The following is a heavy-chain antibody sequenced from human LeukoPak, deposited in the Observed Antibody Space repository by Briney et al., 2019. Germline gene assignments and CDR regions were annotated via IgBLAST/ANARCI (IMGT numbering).Heavy chain of an antibody. J-gene: IGHJ4*02. D-gene: IGHD2-2*01. Sequence: SETLSLTRTVSNYSISSGYYWSWIRQPPGKGLEWIGEINHSGSTNYNPSLKSRVTISVDTSKNQFSLKLSSVTAADTAVYYCARYSPYCSRTSCYDYWGQGTLVTVSS. V-gene: IGHV4-38-2*02. CDR1: NYSISSGYY. CDR2: INHSGST. CDR3: ARYSPYCSRTSCYDY.